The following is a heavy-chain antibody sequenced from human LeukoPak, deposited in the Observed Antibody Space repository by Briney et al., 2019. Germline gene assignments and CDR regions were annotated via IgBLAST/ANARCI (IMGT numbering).Heavy chain of an antibody. CDR3: ARETGGSGSYYEGFDY. CDR1: GGTFSSYA. V-gene: IGHV1-69*06. Sequence: GASVKVSCKASGGTFSSYAISWVRQAPGQGLEWMGGIIPIFGTANYAQKFQGRATITADKSTSTAYMELSSLRSEDTAVYYCARETGGSGSYYEGFDYWGQGTLVTVSS. J-gene: IGHJ4*02. D-gene: IGHD3-10*01. CDR2: IIPIFGTA.